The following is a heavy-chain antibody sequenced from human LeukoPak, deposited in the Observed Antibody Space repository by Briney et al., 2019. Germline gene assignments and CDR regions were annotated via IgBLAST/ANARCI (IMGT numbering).Heavy chain of an antibody. CDR1: GGSFSGYY. CDR3: SRSHGGSSGLYDYYYYMDV. CDR2: INHSGST. Sequence: PSETLSLTCAVYGGSFSGYYWSWIRQPPGKGLEWIGEINHSGSTNYNPSLKSRVTISVDTSKNQFSPKLSSVTAADTAVYYCSRSHGGSSGLYDYYYYMDVWGKGTTVTVSS. J-gene: IGHJ6*03. V-gene: IGHV4-34*01. D-gene: IGHD6-19*01.